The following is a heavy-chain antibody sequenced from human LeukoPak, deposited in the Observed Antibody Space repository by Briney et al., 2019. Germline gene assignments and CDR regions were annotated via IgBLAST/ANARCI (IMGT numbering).Heavy chain of an antibody. Sequence: GGSLRLSCAASGFTFRSYWMSWVRQAPGKGLEWVANIKQDGSEKYYVDSVKGRFTIPRDNGKNSLYLHMNSLRAGDTAVYYCARDSGIAPAGYYHSYGLDVWGQGTTVTVSS. CDR3: ARDSGIAPAGYYHSYGLDV. V-gene: IGHV3-7*01. CDR2: IKQDGSEK. D-gene: IGHD6-13*01. J-gene: IGHJ6*02. CDR1: GFTFRSYW.